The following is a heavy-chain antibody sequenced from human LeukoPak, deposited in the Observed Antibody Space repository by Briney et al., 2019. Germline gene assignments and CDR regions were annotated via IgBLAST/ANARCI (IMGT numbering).Heavy chain of an antibody. CDR3: ARGHNYAMDV. J-gene: IGHJ6*02. CDR1: GYTFTGYD. Sequence: ASVKVSCKASGYTFTGYDINCVRQATGQGLEWMGWVKPNSGNTGYAREFQGRVTMTRNTSISTAYMELSSLRSEDSAVYYCARGHNYAMDVWGQGTTVTVSS. V-gene: IGHV1-8*01. CDR2: VKPNSGNT.